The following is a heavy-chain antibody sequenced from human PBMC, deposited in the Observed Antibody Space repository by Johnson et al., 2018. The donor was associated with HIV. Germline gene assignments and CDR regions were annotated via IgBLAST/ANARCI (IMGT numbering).Heavy chain of an antibody. CDR1: GFTFSNYG. J-gene: IGHJ3*02. V-gene: IGHV3-30-3*02. CDR3: AKEAPGRWDLPVWAAIDI. Sequence: QVQLVESGGGVVQPGRSLRLSCAASGFTFSNYGMHWVRQAPGKGLEWVAVISYDGSNKYYADSVKGRFTISRDNSKNTLYLQMTSLRQDDTALYYCAKEAPGRWDLPVWAAIDIWVQGTMVTVSS. D-gene: IGHD3-16*01. CDR2: ISYDGSNK.